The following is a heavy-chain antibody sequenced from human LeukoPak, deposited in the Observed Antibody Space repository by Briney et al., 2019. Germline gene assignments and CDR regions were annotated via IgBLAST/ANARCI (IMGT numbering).Heavy chain of an antibody. CDR1: GFTFSTYW. Sequence: GGSLRLSCAASGFTFSTYWMSWVRQAPGKGLEWVANIKQDGSEKYYVDSVKGRFTISRDNAKNLLYLQMNSLRAEDTAVYYCARDLWLGERGLFFFGYWGQGALVTVAS. CDR3: ARDLWLGERGLFFFGY. D-gene: IGHD3-3*01. CDR2: IKQDGSEK. V-gene: IGHV3-7*01. J-gene: IGHJ4*02.